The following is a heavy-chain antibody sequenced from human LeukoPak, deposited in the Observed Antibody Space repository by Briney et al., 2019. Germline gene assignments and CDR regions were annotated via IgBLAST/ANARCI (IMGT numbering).Heavy chain of an antibody. J-gene: IGHJ4*02. CDR3: ARDGSVSSVPGTY. CDR2: ISTYNGDT. Sequence: ASVKVSCKASGYTFSSYGISWVRQAPGQGLEWMGWISTYNGDTNYAQKVQDRITMTTDTSTSTAYMELRSLRSDDTAVYYCARDGSVSSVPGTYWGQGTLVTVSS. CDR1: GYTFSSYG. D-gene: IGHD2-2*03. V-gene: IGHV1-18*01.